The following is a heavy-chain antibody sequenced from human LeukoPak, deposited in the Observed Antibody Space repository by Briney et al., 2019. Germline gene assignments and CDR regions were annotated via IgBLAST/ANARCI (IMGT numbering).Heavy chain of an antibody. V-gene: IGHV3-15*01. J-gene: IGHJ3*02. CDR2: IKSKTDGGTT. D-gene: IGHD2-21*02. CDR1: GFTFSNAW. Sequence: GGSLRLSCAASGFTFSNAWMSWFRQAPGKGLEWVGRIKSKTDGGTTDYAAPVKGRFTISRDDSKNTLYLQMNSLKTEDTAVYYCTTDRTHIVVVTAYDAFDIWGQGTMVTVSS. CDR3: TTDRTHIVVVTAYDAFDI.